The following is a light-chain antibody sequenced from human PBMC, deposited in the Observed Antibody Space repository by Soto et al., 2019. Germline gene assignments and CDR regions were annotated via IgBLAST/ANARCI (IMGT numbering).Light chain of an antibody. J-gene: IGLJ2*01. V-gene: IGLV1-47*01. CDR2: RNN. Sequence: QSVLTQPPSASGTPGQRVTISCSGSSSNIGSNYVYWYQQLPGTAPKLLIYRNNQRPSGVPDRFSGSKSGTAASLAIRGLRSEDEADYYCAAWDDSLSGPVFGGGTKVTVL. CDR3: AAWDDSLSGPV. CDR1: SSNIGSNY.